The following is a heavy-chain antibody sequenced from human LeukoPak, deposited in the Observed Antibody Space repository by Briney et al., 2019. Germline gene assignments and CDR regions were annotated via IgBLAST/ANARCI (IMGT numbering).Heavy chain of an antibody. CDR1: GFTFSSYW. D-gene: IGHD6-13*01. J-gene: IGHJ4*02. CDR3: AKHRYSSSWYNSFDC. V-gene: IGHV3-74*01. CDR2: INSDGSST. Sequence: GGSLRLSCAASGFTFSSYWMHWVRQAPGKGLVWVSRINSDGSSTSYADSVKGRFTVSRDNSKNTLYLQVNSLRAEDTAVYYCAKHRYSSSWYNSFDCWGQGTLATVSS.